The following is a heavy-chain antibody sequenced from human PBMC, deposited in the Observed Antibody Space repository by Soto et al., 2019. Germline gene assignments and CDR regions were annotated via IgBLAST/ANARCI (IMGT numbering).Heavy chain of an antibody. Sequence: QVQLVESGGGVVQPGRSLRLSCAASGFTFSSYGMHWVRQAPGKGLEWVAVISYDGSNKYYADSVKGRFTISRDNSKNTLYLQMNSLRAEDTAVYYCAKDSIAVAGGDDAFAIWGQGTMVTVSS. J-gene: IGHJ3*02. CDR3: AKDSIAVAGGDDAFAI. D-gene: IGHD6-19*01. CDR1: GFTFSSYG. CDR2: ISYDGSNK. V-gene: IGHV3-30*18.